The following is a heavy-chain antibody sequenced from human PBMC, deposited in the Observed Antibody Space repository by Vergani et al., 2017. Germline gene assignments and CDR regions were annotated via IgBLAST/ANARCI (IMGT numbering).Heavy chain of an antibody. V-gene: IGHV2-5*04. CDR1: GFSLNTRGVS. CDR2: IYWNDDQ. CDR3: VYRKTECGTTGCFYPFYYCYYMDV. Sequence: QITLKESGPTLVKPTQTLTLTCTFSGFSLNTRGVSVAWIRQPPGKALDCLALIYWNDDQHYSPSLNNRVTITKDTSKNQVVLTMTNMDYVDTGTYYCVYRKTECGTTGCFYPFYYCYYMDVWGKGTTVTVSS. D-gene: IGHD1-7*01. J-gene: IGHJ6*03.